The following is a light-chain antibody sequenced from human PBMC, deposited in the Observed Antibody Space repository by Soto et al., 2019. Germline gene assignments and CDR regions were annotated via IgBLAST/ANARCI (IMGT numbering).Light chain of an antibody. J-gene: IGKJ3*01. CDR3: QQSYRTLFT. Sequence: DIQMTQSPSSLSASVGDRVTITCRASQSISSYLNWYQQKPGKAPKPLIYAASSLQSGVPSRFSGSGSGTDFTLTISSLQPEDFATYYCQQSYRTLFTFGPGTKVDIK. CDR2: AAS. V-gene: IGKV1-39*01. CDR1: QSISSY.